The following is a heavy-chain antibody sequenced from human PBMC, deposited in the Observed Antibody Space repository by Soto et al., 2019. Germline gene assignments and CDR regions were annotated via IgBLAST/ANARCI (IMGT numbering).Heavy chain of an antibody. CDR3: AKENSKAFDV. D-gene: IGHD3-22*01. CDR2: ISGGGTNT. J-gene: IGHJ3*01. Sequence: PGGSLRLSCAASGFTFNGYAKSWVRRAPGKGLEWVSGISGGGTNTYYADSVKGRFTISRDNSKDTLYLQMNSLRAEDTAVYFCAKENSKAFDVWGQGTMVTVSS. V-gene: IGHV3-23*01. CDR1: GFTFNGYA.